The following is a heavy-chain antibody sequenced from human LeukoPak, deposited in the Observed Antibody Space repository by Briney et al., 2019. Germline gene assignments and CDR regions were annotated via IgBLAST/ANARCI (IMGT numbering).Heavy chain of an antibody. CDR2: IYHSGST. CDR3: ARTQYSSSWYSGFDY. D-gene: IGHD6-13*01. Sequence: SGTLSLTCAVSGGSISSSNWWSWVRQPPGKGLEWIGEIYHSGSTNYNPSLKSRVTISVDKSKNQFSLKLSSVTAADTAVYYCARTQYSSSWYSGFDYWGQGTLVTVSS. J-gene: IGHJ4*02. CDR1: GGSISSSNW. V-gene: IGHV4-4*02.